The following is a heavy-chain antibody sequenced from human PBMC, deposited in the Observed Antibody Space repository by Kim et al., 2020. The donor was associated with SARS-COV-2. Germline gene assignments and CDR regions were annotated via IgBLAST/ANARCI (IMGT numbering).Heavy chain of an antibody. V-gene: IGHV4-38-2*02. CDR3: ASGGVGGTYYYYGLDV. CDR2: IYHTGST. D-gene: IGHD1-26*01. Sequence: SETLSLTCIVSGYSISSGYHWGWIRQPPGKGLEGIANIYHTGSTHYNPSLKNRVTISVDTSKSQFSLKLRSVTAADTAVYYCASGGVGGTYYYYGLDVWGQGSTVSVSA. CDR1: GYSISSGYH. J-gene: IGHJ6*01.